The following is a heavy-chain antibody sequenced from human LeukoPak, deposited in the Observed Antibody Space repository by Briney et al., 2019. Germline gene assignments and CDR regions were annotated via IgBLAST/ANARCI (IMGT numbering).Heavy chain of an antibody. Sequence: GGSLRLSCAASGFTFSSYWMSWVRQAPGKGLEWVANIKQDGSEKYYVDSVKGRFTISRDNAKNSLYLQMNSLRAEDTAVYYCARELLSYYGSGSLNYWGQGTLVTVSS. CDR1: GFTFSSYW. CDR2: IKQDGSEK. J-gene: IGHJ4*02. CDR3: ARELLSYYGSGSLNY. D-gene: IGHD3-10*01. V-gene: IGHV3-7*03.